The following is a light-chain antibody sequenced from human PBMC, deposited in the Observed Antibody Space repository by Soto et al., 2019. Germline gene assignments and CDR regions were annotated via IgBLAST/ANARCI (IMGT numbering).Light chain of an antibody. Sequence: SYELTQPPSVSVAPGKTARITCGGNNIGSKSVHWYQQKPGQAPVLVIYYETDRPSGIPERFSGSNSGNTATLTISRVEAEDEADYYCQVWDSSSDHVVFGGGTKLTVL. CDR2: YET. J-gene: IGLJ2*01. CDR1: NIGSKS. V-gene: IGLV3-21*04. CDR3: QVWDSSSDHVV.